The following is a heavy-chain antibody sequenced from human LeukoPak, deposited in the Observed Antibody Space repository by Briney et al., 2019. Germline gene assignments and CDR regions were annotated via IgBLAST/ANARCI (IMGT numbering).Heavy chain of an antibody. D-gene: IGHD6-13*01. Sequence: SETLSLTCTVSGGSISSYYWSWIRQPPGKGLEWIGYIYYSGSTNYNPSLKSRVTISVDTSKNQFSLKLSSVTAADMAVYYCARGGVAAAGTFDYWGQGTLVTVSS. CDR1: GGSISSYY. CDR2: IYYSGST. CDR3: ARGGVAAAGTFDY. V-gene: IGHV4-59*01. J-gene: IGHJ4*02.